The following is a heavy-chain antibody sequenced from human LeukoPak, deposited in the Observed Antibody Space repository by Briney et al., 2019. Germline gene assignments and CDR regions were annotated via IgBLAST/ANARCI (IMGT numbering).Heavy chain of an antibody. J-gene: IGHJ6*03. D-gene: IGHD2-2*01. V-gene: IGHV4-61*02. CDR2: IYTSGST. CDR1: GGSISSGSYY. CDR3: ARVGVDIVVVPAATYYYYYYLDV. Sequence: SETLSLTCTVSGGSISSGSYYWSWIRQPAGKGLEWIGRIYTSGSTNYNPSLKSRVTISVDTSKNQFSLKLSSVTAADTAVYYCARVGVDIVVVPAATYYYYYYLDVWGKGTTVTVSS.